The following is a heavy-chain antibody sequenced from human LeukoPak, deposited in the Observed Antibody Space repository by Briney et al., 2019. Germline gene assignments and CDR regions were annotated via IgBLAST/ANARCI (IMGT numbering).Heavy chain of an antibody. CDR3: ARVGYCSTTSCPPFDY. Sequence: ASVKVSCKASGYTFTNYDINWVRQATGQGLEWMGWMNPNSANRGYAQKFQGRVTMTRDTSISTAYMELSSLRSEDTAVYYCARVGYCSTTSCPPFDYWGQGTLVTVSS. D-gene: IGHD2-2*01. J-gene: IGHJ4*02. V-gene: IGHV1-8*01. CDR2: MNPNSANR. CDR1: GYTFTNYD.